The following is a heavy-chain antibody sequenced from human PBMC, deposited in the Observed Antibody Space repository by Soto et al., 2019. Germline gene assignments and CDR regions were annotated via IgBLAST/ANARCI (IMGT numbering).Heavy chain of an antibody. CDR2: ISAYNGNT. CDR3: AREAXILTGYYFPWYYYGMDV. CDR1: GYTFTSYG. Sequence: ASVKVSCKASGYTFTSYGISWVRQAPGQGLEWMGWISAYNGNTNYAQKLQGRVTMTTDTSTSTAYMELRSLRSDDTAVYYCAREAXILTGYYFPWYYYGMDVWGQGTTVTVSS. D-gene: IGHD3-9*01. J-gene: IGHJ6*02. V-gene: IGHV1-18*04.